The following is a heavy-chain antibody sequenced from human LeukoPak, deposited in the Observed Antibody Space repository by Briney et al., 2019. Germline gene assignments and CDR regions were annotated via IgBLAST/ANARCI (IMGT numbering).Heavy chain of an antibody. D-gene: IGHD1-26*01. CDR2: INPSGGST. Sequence: ASVKVSCKASGYTFTSYYMHWVRQAPGQGLEWMGIINPSGGSTSYAQKFQGRVTMTRDTSTSTVYMELSSLRSEDTAVYYCARDHDGWELLPGIFDYWGQGTLVTVSS. CDR1: GYTFTSYY. V-gene: IGHV1-46*01. J-gene: IGHJ4*02. CDR3: ARDHDGWELLPGIFDY.